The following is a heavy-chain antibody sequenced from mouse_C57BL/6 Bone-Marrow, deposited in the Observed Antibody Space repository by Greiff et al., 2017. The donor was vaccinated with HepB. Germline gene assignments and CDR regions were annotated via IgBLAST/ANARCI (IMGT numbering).Heavy chain of an antibody. J-gene: IGHJ4*01. CDR1: GYTFTDYY. D-gene: IGHD1-1*01. Sequence: VKLQESGAELVRPGASVKLSCKASGYTFTDYYINWVKQRPGQGLEWIARIYPGSGNTYYNEKFKGKATLTAEKSSSTAYMQLSSLTSEDSAVYFCARWGDYGSLYAMDYWGQGTSVTVSS. V-gene: IGHV1-76*01. CDR3: ARWGDYGSLYAMDY. CDR2: IYPGSGNT.